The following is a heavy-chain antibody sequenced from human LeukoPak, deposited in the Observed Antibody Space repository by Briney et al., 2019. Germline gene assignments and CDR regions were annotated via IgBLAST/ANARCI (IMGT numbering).Heavy chain of an antibody. CDR1: GFTFSSYD. V-gene: IGHV3-13*05. D-gene: IGHD3-10*01. Sequence: GGSLRLSCAASGFTFSSYDMHWVRQATGKGLEWVSAIGTAGDPYYPGSVKGRFTISRENAKNSLYLQMNSLRAGDTAVYYCARGGVSPPGGSGSYYYYYYGMDVWGKGTTVTVSS. CDR3: ARGGVSPPGGSGSYYYYYYGMDV. J-gene: IGHJ6*04. CDR2: IGTAGDP.